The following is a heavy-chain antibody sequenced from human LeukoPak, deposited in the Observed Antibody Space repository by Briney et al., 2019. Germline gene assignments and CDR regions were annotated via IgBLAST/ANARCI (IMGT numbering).Heavy chain of an antibody. CDR3: ARDDYDSSGYYYKPFDY. CDR2: INTNTGNP. CDR1: GYTFTSYA. Sequence: ASVKVSCKASGYTFTSYAMNWVRQAPGQGLEWMGWINTNTGNPTYAQGFTGRFVFSLDTSVSTAYLQISSLKAEDTAVYYCARDDYDSSGYYYKPFDYWGQGTLVTVSS. V-gene: IGHV7-4-1*02. D-gene: IGHD3-22*01. J-gene: IGHJ4*02.